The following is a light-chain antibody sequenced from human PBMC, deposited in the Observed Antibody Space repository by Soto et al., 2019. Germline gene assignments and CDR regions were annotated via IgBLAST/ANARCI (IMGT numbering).Light chain of an antibody. V-gene: IGLV2-23*02. Sequence: QSVLTQPASVSGSPGQSITISCTGTSSDVGSYNLVSWYQQHPGKAPKLMIYEVSKRPSGVSNRFSGSKSANTASLTISWLQAEDEADYYCCSYAGSSTLSYVFGTGTKLTVL. CDR3: CSYAGSSTLSYV. CDR2: EVS. CDR1: SSDVGSYNL. J-gene: IGLJ1*01.